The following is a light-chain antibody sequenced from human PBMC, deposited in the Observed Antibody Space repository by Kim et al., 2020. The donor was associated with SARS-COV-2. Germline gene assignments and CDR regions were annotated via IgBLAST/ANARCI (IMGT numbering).Light chain of an antibody. V-gene: IGKV3-20*01. J-gene: IGKJ1*01. CDR3: QQYDTSHRT. CDR1: QNIASRY. CDR2: GAS. Sequence: SPGEGATLSCRASQNIASRYLAWYQQKPGQAPRLLISGASSRATGIPDRFSGSGSGTDFTLTISRLEPEDFAVYFCQQYDTSHRTFGQGTKVDIK.